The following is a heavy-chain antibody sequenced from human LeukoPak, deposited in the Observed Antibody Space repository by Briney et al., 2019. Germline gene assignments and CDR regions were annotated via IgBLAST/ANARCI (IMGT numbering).Heavy chain of an antibody. CDR1: GGSFSGYY. CDR2: INHSGST. V-gene: IGHV4-34*01. Sequence: SETLSLTCAVYGGSFSGYYWSWIRQPPGKGLEWIGEINHSGSTNYNPSLKSRVTISVDTSKNQFSLKLSSVTAADTAVYYCARWGGRDDYFDYWGQGTLVTVSS. J-gene: IGHJ4*02. D-gene: IGHD3-16*01. CDR3: ARWGGRDDYFDY.